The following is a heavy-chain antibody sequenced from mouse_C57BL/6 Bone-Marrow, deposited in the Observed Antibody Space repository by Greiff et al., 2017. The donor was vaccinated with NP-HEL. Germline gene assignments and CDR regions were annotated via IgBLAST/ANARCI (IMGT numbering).Heavy chain of an antibody. D-gene: IGHD3-2*02. CDR3: ASPLDSSGYVRFAY. V-gene: IGHV2-6*01. J-gene: IGHJ3*01. Sequence: QLQLKESGPGLVAPSQSLSITCTVSGFSLTSYGVDWVRQSPGKGLEWLGVIWGVGSTNYNSALKSRLSISKDNSKIQVFLKMNSLQTDDTAMYYCASPLDSSGYVRFAYWGQGTLVTVSA. CDR2: IWGVGST. CDR1: GFSLTSYG.